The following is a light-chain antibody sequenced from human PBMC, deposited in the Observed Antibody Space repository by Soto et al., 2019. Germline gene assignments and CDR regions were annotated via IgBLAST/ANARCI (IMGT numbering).Light chain of an antibody. J-gene: IGKJ1*01. CDR2: GAS. CDR1: QSVSNNY. V-gene: IGKV3-20*01. CDR3: QQYGSSGT. Sequence: EIVLTQYPGTLSLSPGERAPLSCRASQSVSNNYLAWYQQKPGQAPRLLIYGASNRATGIPDRFSGSGSGTDFTLTISRLEPEDFAVYYCQQYGSSGTFAQGAKVDIK.